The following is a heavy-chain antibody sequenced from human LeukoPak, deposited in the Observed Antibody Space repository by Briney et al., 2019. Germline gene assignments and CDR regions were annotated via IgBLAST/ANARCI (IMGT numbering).Heavy chain of an antibody. D-gene: IGHD3-22*01. J-gene: IGHJ6*02. CDR2: ISAYNGNT. CDR3: ARDLSYYDSSGYDGMDV. V-gene: IGHV1-18*01. CDR1: GYTFTSYG. Sequence: ASVKVSCKASGYTFTSYGISWVRQAPGQGLEWMGWISAYNGNTNYAQKLQGRVTMTTDTSTSTAYMELRSLRSDDTAVYYCARDLSYYDSSGYDGMDVWGQGTTVTVSS.